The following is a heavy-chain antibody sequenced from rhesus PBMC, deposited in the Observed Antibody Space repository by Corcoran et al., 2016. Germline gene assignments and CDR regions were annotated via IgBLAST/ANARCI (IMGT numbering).Heavy chain of an antibody. V-gene: IGHV3-13*01. J-gene: IGHJ4*01. D-gene: IGHD6-31*01. CDR3: SSGHFDY. CDR1: GFTFSNYY. CDR2: IRTKAHSYTT. Sequence: EVQLVESGGGLVQPGGSLRLSCAASGFTFSNYYMHWVRQAQGKGLVWVGLIRTKAHSYTTEYAAAVKGRFTISRDDSKNTLYLQMSSLTTEDTALYYCSSGHFDYWGQGVLVTVSS.